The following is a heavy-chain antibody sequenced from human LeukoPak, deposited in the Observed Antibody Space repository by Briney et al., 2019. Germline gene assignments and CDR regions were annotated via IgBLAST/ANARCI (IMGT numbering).Heavy chain of an antibody. CDR2: MNPNSGNT. CDR1: GYTFTSYD. CDR3: ARGFVAAAGTLGY. D-gene: IGHD6-13*01. J-gene: IGHJ4*02. V-gene: IGHV1-8*01. Sequence: ASVKASCKASGYTFTSYDINWVRQATGQGLEWMGWMNPNSGNTGYAQKFQGRVTMTRNTSISTAYMELSSLRSEDTAVYYCARGFVAAAGTLGYWGQGTLVTVSS.